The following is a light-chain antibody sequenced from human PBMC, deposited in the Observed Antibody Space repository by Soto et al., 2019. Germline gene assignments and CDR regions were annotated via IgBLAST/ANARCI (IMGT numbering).Light chain of an antibody. CDR3: QSYDSSLSGWL. CDR1: SSNIGAGYN. J-gene: IGLJ3*02. Sequence: QSVLTQPPSVSGAPGQRVTISCTGSSSNIGAGYNVHWYQQVPGTAPKLLIYGDSNRPSGVPDRFSGSKSGTSASLAITGLQAEDEADYYCQSYDSSLSGWLFGGGTTLTVL. CDR2: GDS. V-gene: IGLV1-40*01.